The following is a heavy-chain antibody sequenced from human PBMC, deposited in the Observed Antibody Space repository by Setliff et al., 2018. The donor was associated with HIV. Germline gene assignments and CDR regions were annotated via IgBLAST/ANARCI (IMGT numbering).Heavy chain of an antibody. CDR1: GGSVSSSTTYY. J-gene: IGHJ4*02. V-gene: IGHV4-39*01. Sequence: SETLSLTCTVSGGSVSSSTTYYWSWIRQPPGKGLEWIGEINHSGSTNYNPSLKSRVTFSVDTSKNQFSLKLSSVTAADTAVYYCARSFGNGNSRLGNWGQGTLVTVSS. CDR3: ARSFGNGNSRLGN. CDR2: INHSGST. D-gene: IGHD2-8*01.